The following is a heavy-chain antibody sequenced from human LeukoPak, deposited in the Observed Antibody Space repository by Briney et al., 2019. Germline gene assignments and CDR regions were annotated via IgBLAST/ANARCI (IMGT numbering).Heavy chain of an antibody. Sequence: GGTLRLFCAASGFTFSSYGMHWVRQAPGKGLEWVAVIWYDGSNNYYADSVKGRFTISRDNSKNTLYLQMNSLRAEDTAVYYCAKDRDGSYPDYYFDYWGQGTLVTVSS. V-gene: IGHV3-33*06. CDR1: GFTFSSYG. CDR2: IWYDGSNN. D-gene: IGHD1-26*01. J-gene: IGHJ4*02. CDR3: AKDRDGSYPDYYFDY.